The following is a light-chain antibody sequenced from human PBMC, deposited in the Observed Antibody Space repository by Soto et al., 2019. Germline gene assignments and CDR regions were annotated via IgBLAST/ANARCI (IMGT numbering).Light chain of an antibody. CDR3: QQYNTWPPIT. Sequence: EIVMTQSPATLSVSPGERATLSCRASQSVSSNLAWYQQKPGQAPRLLIYGASTRATGIPARFSGSRSGTEFTLTICSLQSEDFAVYYCQQYNTWPPITFGQGTRLEIK. CDR1: QSVSSN. J-gene: IGKJ5*01. V-gene: IGKV3-15*01. CDR2: GAS.